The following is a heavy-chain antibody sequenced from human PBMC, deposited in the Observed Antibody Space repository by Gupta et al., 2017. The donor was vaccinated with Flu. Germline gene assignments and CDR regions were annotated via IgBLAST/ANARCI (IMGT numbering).Heavy chain of an antibody. V-gene: IGHV1-18*01. CDR2: ISGDNGDT. J-gene: IGHJ5*02. Sequence: QVQLVQSGAEVKKPGASVKVSCKASGDTLSRHSICWVRQAPGQGLEWMGWISGDNGDTNYAQKFQGRVIMTTDTSTNAAYLELRSLRSDDTAVYYCARVVVVSAANWFDTWGQGTLVTVSS. CDR1: GDTLSRHS. D-gene: IGHD2-15*01. CDR3: ARVVVVSAANWFDT.